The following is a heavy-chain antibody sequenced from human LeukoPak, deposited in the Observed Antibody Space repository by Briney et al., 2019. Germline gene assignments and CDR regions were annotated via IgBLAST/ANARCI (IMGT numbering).Heavy chain of an antibody. CDR3: ARGGGLVPGTWFDP. D-gene: IGHD6-19*01. J-gene: IGHJ5*02. Sequence: ASVKVSCKASGYTFTSYGISWVRQVPGQGLEWMGWISAYNGNTNYAQEVQGRVSMTTDTSTSTAYLELRSLRSDDTAVYYCARGGGLVPGTWFDPWGQGTLVTVSS. CDR1: GYTFTSYG. CDR2: ISAYNGNT. V-gene: IGHV1-18*01.